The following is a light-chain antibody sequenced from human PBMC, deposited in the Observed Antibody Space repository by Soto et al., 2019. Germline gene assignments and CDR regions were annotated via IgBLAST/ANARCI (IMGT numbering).Light chain of an antibody. Sequence: QSVLTQPPSASGAPGQRVTISCSGSGSNVGTYAINWYQQLPGTAHKLLIYSNNQRPSGVPDRFSGSKSGTSASLAISGLQSDDEADYYCASWDDSLNGRVFGGGTKVTVL. V-gene: IGLV1-44*01. CDR2: SNN. CDR3: ASWDDSLNGRV. CDR1: GSNVGTYA. J-gene: IGLJ3*02.